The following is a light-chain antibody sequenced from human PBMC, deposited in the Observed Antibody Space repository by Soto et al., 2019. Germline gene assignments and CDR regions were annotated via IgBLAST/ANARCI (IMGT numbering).Light chain of an antibody. V-gene: IGKV1-12*01. CDR2: TAS. CDR3: QQGNSFPLT. CDR1: QDIGYA. J-gene: IGKJ4*01. Sequence: DIQMTQSPSSVSASVGDRVTITCRASQDIGYALAWFQQKPGEAPSLLMYTASSLYSGVPSRFSGSRSGTDFTLTISSLQPEDSATYYCQQGNSFPLTFGGGTKVEIK.